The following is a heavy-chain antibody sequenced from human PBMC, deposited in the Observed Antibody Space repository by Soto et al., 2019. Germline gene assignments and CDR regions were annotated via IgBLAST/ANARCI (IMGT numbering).Heavy chain of an antibody. CDR1: GYTFTSYD. CDR3: ARVPREIILVGMDV. Sequence: QVQLVQSGPEVEKPGASVKVSCKASGYTFTSYDISWVRQAPGQGLEWMGWISGKTGKTNYAQKFQGRVTISTDTSTSTAYMDLRSLRSDDTAVYYCARVPREIILVGMDVWGQGTTVTVSS. J-gene: IGHJ6*02. D-gene: IGHD2-2*01. CDR2: ISGKTGKT. V-gene: IGHV1-18*04.